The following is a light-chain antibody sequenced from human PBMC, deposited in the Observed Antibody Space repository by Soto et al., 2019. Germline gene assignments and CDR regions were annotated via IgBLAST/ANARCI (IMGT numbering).Light chain of an antibody. J-gene: IGKJ5*01. CDR2: AAS. CDR1: QTITSY. CDR3: QQSYNTPIT. V-gene: IGKV1-39*01. Sequence: DIQMTQSPSSLSASVGDTVTITCRASQTITSYLNWYQQKPGKGPKPLIYAASNLQSGVPSRFSGSGSGTDFTLTISSLRPEDFATYYCQQSYNTPITFGQGTRLEIK.